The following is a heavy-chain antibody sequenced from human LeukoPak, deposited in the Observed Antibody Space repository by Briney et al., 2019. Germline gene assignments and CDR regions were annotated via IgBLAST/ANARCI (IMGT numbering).Heavy chain of an antibody. V-gene: IGHV3-23*01. Sequence: GGSLRLSCVASGFSFNNFGMTWVRQAPGRGLEWVSSISGTGGSTHYADSVKGRFTISRDNSKNTLYLQMNSLRAEDTAVYYCAKDLTYSGSSFDYWGQGTLVTVSS. CDR1: GFSFNNFG. CDR3: AKDLTYSGSSFDY. D-gene: IGHD1-26*01. CDR2: ISGTGGST. J-gene: IGHJ4*02.